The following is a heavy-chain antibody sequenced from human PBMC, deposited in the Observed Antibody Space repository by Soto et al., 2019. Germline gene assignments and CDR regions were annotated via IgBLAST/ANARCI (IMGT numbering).Heavy chain of an antibody. CDR3: AIGHWLGK. V-gene: IGHV3-7*01. J-gene: IGHJ4*02. CDR1: GFTFSDYL. Sequence: EVQLVDSGGALVQPGESLRLSCAASGFTFSDYLMTWVRQAPGKGLEWVATIKQDGNEKYYVDSVKGRFTISRDNAKNSXYLXLTALRAEDTAXXXCAIGHWLGKWGQGTLVTVSS. CDR2: IKQDGNEK. D-gene: IGHD6-19*01.